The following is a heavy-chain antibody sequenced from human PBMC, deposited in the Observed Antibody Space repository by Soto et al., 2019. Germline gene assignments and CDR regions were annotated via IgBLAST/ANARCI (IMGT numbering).Heavy chain of an antibody. Sequence: SVKVSCKASGGTFGSDAITWVRQAPGQGLEWVGRIIPIFGTTNYAQNLQGRVTISADKSTLTSYMELHSLTSDDTALHYCARDRTDSGYYTNWLDPWGQGTQVTVSS. CDR3: ARDRTDSGYYTNWLDP. V-gene: IGHV1-69*06. CDR1: GGTFGSDA. J-gene: IGHJ5*02. D-gene: IGHD3-22*01. CDR2: IIPIFGTT.